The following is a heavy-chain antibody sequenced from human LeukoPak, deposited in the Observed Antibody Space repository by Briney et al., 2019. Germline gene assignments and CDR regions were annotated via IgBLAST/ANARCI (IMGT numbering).Heavy chain of an antibody. J-gene: IGHJ4*02. D-gene: IGHD2-15*01. CDR2: IYYSGST. Sequence: SETLSLTCTVSGGSIGSSSYYWGWIRQPPGKGLEWIGSIYYSGSTYYNPSLKSRVTISVDTSKNQFSLKLSSVTAADTAVYYCARERSGGSCYNYWGQGTLVTVSS. CDR1: GGSIGSSSYY. V-gene: IGHV4-39*07. CDR3: ARERSGGSCYNY.